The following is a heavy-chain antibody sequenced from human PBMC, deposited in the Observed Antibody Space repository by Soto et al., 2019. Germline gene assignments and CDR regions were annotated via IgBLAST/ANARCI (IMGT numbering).Heavy chain of an antibody. CDR2: ISGSGGST. J-gene: IGHJ4*02. V-gene: IGHV3-23*01. CDR3: AKNLGSSRIVVVVAAIQPLDY. D-gene: IGHD2-15*01. CDR1: GFTFSSYA. Sequence: EVQLLESGGGLVQPGGSLRISCAASGFTFSSYAMTWVRQAPGKGLEWVSGISGSGGSTYYADSVKGRFTISRDNSKDTLFLQMNSLRGEDTAVYYCAKNLGSSRIVVVVAAIQPLDYWGQGILVTVSS.